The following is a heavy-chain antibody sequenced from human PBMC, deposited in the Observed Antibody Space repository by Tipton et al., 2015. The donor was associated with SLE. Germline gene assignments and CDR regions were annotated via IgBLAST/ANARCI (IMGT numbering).Heavy chain of an antibody. Sequence: SLRLSCAASGSTFSSYGMHWVRQAPGKGLEWVAVIWYDGSNKYYADSVKGRFTISRDNSKNTLYLQMYSLRADDTAVYYCAGELLGYYGVDVWGQGTTVTVSS. V-gene: IGHV3-33*08. CDR1: GSTFSSYG. D-gene: IGHD2/OR15-2a*01. CDR2: IWYDGSNK. J-gene: IGHJ6*02. CDR3: AGELLGYYGVDV.